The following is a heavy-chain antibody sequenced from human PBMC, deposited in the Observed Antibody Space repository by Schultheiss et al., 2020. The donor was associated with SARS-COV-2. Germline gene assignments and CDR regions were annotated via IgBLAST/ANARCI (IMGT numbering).Heavy chain of an antibody. CDR1: GFTFSSYA. D-gene: IGHD2-21*02. V-gene: IGHV3-23*01. CDR3: AKVRVGAPRTVTAATFDY. Sequence: GESLKISCAASGFTFSSYAMSWVRQAPGKGLEWVSVISGSGGSTYYADSVKGRFTVSRDNSKNTVSLQMSSLRAEDTALYYCAKVRVGAPRTVTAATFDYWGQGALVTVSS. CDR2: ISGSGGST. J-gene: IGHJ4*02.